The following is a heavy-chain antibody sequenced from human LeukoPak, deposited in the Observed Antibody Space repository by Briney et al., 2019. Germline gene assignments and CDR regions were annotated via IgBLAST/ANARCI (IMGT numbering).Heavy chain of an antibody. J-gene: IGHJ6*04. CDR3: AELGITMIGGV. CDR1: GFTFISYA. CDR2: ISSNGGST. Sequence: GGSLRLSCAASGFTFISYAMYWVRQAPGKGLEYVSHISSNGGSTYYANSVKGRFTISRDNSKNTLYLHMGSLRAEDMAVYYCAELGITMIGGVWGKGTTVTISS. D-gene: IGHD3-10*02. V-gene: IGHV3-64*01.